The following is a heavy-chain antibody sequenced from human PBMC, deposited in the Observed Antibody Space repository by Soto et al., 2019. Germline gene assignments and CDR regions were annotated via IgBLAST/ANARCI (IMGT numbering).Heavy chain of an antibody. CDR2: ISSSGSGI. CDR1: GFTFNDYY. CDR3: ARAYSDAFDI. V-gene: IGHV3-11*01. D-gene: IGHD2-15*01. Sequence: LRLSCAASGFTFNDYYMTWIRQAPGKGLEWVSYISSSGSGIYYAASMKGRFTISRDNAKKSLFLQMSSLRAEDTAVYYCARAYSDAFDIWGQGTMVTVSS. J-gene: IGHJ3*02.